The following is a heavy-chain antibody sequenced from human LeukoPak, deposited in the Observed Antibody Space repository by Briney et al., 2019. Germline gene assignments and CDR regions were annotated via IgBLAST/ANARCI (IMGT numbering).Heavy chain of an antibody. Sequence: GGSLRLSCAASRFTVGSNYMSWVRQAPGKGLEWVSVIYSGGSTYYADSVKGRFTISRDNSKNTLYLQMNSLRAEDTAVYYCARGPGYGVDYWGQGTLVTVSS. D-gene: IGHD3-10*01. V-gene: IGHV3-53*01. CDR1: RFTVGSNY. J-gene: IGHJ4*02. CDR2: IYSGGST. CDR3: ARGPGYGVDY.